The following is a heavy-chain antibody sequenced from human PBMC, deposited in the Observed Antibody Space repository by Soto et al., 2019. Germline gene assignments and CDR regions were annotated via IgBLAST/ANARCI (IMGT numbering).Heavy chain of an antibody. J-gene: IGHJ6*02. CDR3: AKVKVVGDILDYYYGMDV. V-gene: IGHV3-23*01. CDR2: ISGSGGST. CDR1: GFTFSSYA. D-gene: IGHD2-15*01. Sequence: GGSLRLSCAASGFTFSSYAMSWVRQAPGKGLEWVSAISGSGGSTYYADSVKGRFTISRDNSKNTLYLQMNSLRAEDTAVYYCAKVKVVGDILDYYYGMDVWGQGTTVTVSS.